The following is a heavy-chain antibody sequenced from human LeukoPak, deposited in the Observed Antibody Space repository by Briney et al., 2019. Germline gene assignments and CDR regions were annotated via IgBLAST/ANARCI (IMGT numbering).Heavy chain of an antibody. D-gene: IGHD6-19*01. V-gene: IGHV3-23*01. Sequence: GASLTLSCAASGFSFRTSAMNWVRQAPGKGLEWVSSMSPNGDHTYYAESVRGRFTISRDNSKNTLFLQMNSLRAEDTALYYCGNQQPGKWLAVDSWGQGTLVTVSS. CDR3: GNQQPGKWLAVDS. CDR1: GFSFRTSA. J-gene: IGHJ5*01. CDR2: MSPNGDHT.